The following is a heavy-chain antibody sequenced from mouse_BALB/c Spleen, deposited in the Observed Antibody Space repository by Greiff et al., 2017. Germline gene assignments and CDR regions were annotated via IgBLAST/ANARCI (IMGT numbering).Heavy chain of an antibody. CDR2: ISSGGSYT. CDR1: GFTFSSYT. V-gene: IGHV5-6-4*01. CDR3: TIIDSSGFFDY. J-gene: IGHJ2*01. D-gene: IGHD3-2*01. Sequence: DLKLVESGGGLVKPGGSLKLSCAASGFTFSSYTMSWVRQTPEKRLEWVATISSGGSYTYYPDSVKGRFTISRDNAKNTLYLQMSSLKSEDTAMYYCTIIDSSGFFDYWGQGTTLTVSS.